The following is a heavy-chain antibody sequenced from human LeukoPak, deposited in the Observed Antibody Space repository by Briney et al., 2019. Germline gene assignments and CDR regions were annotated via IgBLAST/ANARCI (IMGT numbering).Heavy chain of an antibody. Sequence: PGGSLRLSCAASGFTFSNYAMTSVRRAPGKGLERVSGISGIGSSTYYTDSVKGRFTISRDNSKSTLYLQTNGLRAEDTAVYYCAKSFASVDVVATITDYWGQGTLVTVSS. CDR1: GFTFSNYA. CDR3: AKSFASVDVVATITDY. D-gene: IGHD5-12*01. J-gene: IGHJ4*02. CDR2: ISGIGSST. V-gene: IGHV3-23*01.